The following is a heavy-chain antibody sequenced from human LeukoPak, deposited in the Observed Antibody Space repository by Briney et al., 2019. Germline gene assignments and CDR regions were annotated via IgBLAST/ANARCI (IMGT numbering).Heavy chain of an antibody. D-gene: IGHD4-17*01. CDR1: GHTFTGYY. CDR2: INPKSGVT. CDR3: ARDPLSVTTGWFDP. V-gene: IGHV1-2*02. Sequence: ASVKVSCKASGHTFTGYYMHWVRQAPGQGLEWMGWINPKSGVTNYAQKFQGRVTMTRDTSISTAYMELSRLRSDDTAVYYCARDPLSVTTGWFDPWGQGTLVTVSS. J-gene: IGHJ5*02.